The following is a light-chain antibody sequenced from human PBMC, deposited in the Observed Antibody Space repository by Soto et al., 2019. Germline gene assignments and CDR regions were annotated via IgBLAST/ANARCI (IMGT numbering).Light chain of an antibody. CDR2: AAS. Sequence: ELVLTQSPGTLSLSPGERATLSCRASRGVSSGYLAWYQQKPGQAPGPLIYAASNRATGIPGRFSGSGFGTDFTLTITRLEPEDFAVYYCQQYGDSPQTFGPGTKVDIK. CDR1: RGVSSGY. V-gene: IGKV3-20*01. J-gene: IGKJ1*01. CDR3: QQYGDSPQT.